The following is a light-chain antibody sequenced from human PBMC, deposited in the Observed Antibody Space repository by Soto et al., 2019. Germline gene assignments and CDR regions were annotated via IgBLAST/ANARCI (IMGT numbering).Light chain of an antibody. CDR3: SSFTSNRIYV. V-gene: IGLV2-14*03. J-gene: IGLJ1*01. CDR2: GVT. CDR1: HNDIGTYDY. Sequence: QSVLAQPTSVSGSPRQSITISCTGNHNDIGTYDYVSWYQQHPGRAPRLLIHGVTTRPSGISDRFSASKSGLTASLTISGLQPEDEADYYCSSFTSNRIYVFGPGTKVTVL.